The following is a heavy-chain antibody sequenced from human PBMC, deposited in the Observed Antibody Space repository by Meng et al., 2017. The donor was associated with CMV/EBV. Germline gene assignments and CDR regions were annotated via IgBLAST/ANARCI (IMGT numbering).Heavy chain of an antibody. J-gene: IGHJ4*02. D-gene: IGHD3-3*01. Sequence: GGSLRLSCAASGFTFSDYYMSWIRQAPGKGLEWVSYISSSGSTIYYADSVKGRFTISRDNAKNSLYLQMNSLGAEDTAVYYCARNLSPRTLRFLEWLPTGGWVDYWGQGTLVTVSS. CDR1: GFTFSDYY. CDR2: ISSSGSTI. CDR3: ARNLSPRTLRFLEWLPTGGWVDY. V-gene: IGHV3-11*04.